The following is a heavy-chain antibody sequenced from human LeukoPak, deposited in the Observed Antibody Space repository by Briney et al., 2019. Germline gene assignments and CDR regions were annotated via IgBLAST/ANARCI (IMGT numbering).Heavy chain of an antibody. J-gene: IGHJ6*03. CDR3: ARLYSNYVYYMDV. D-gene: IGHD4-11*01. V-gene: IGHV4-39*07. CDR1: GGSISSSSYY. CDR2: IYHSGST. Sequence: SETLSLTCTVSGGSISSSSYYWGWIRQPPGKGLEWIGSIYHSGSTYYNPSLKSRVTISVDTSKNQFSLKLSSVTAADTAVYYCARLYSNYVYYMDVWGKGTTVTVSS.